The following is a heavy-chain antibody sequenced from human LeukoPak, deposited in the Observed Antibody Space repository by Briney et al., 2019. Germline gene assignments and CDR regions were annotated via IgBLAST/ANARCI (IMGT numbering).Heavy chain of an antibody. J-gene: IGHJ4*02. CDR3: ASNDKGYGDYMSDY. Sequence: GGSLRLSCAASGFTFSSYEMNWVRQAPGKGLEWVSYISSSGSTIYYADSGKGRFTISRDNAKNSLYLQMNSLRAEDTAGYYCASNDKGYGDYMSDYWGQGTLVTVSS. CDR2: ISSSGSTI. D-gene: IGHD4-17*01. CDR1: GFTFSSYE. V-gene: IGHV3-48*03.